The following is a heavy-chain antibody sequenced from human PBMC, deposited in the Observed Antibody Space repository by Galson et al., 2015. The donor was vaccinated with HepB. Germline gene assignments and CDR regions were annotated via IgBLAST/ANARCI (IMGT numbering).Heavy chain of an antibody. Sequence: QSGAEVKKPGESLKISCKGSGYSFTSYWIGWVRQVPGKGLEWMGIIYPGDSDTRYSPSFQGQVTISADKSISTAYLQWSSLKASDTAMYYCARQSPNYYYDSSASTGPLDYWGQGTLVTVSS. CDR1: GYSFTSYW. J-gene: IGHJ4*02. D-gene: IGHD3-22*01. CDR2: IYPGDSDT. CDR3: ARQSPNYYYDSSASTGPLDY. V-gene: IGHV5-51*01.